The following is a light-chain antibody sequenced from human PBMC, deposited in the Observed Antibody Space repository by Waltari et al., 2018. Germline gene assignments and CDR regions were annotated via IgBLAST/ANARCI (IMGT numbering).Light chain of an antibody. J-gene: IGLJ3*02. CDR2: NDN. CDR1: SSRIGSNS. V-gene: IGLV1-44*01. Sequence: QSVLTQPPSASGTPGQRVIISCSGSSSRIGSNSVNWYQQLPGTAPKLLIYNDNQRPSGVPDRFSGSKSGTSVSLAISGLQSEDEGEYYCATWDNSLNAAVFGGGTKLTVL. CDR3: ATWDNSLNAAV.